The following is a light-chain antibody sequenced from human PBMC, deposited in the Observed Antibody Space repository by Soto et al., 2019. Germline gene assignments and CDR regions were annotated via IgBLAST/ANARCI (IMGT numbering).Light chain of an antibody. Sequence: QSALTQPPSASGSPGQSVTISCTGTSSDVGGYNYVSWDQQHPGKAPKLMIYEVSKRPSGVPDRFSGSKSDNTAYLTVSGLQAEDEADYYCIAYAGSDNFVFGTGTKVTVL. V-gene: IGLV2-8*01. CDR3: IAYAGSDNFV. J-gene: IGLJ1*01. CDR1: SSDVGGYNY. CDR2: EVS.